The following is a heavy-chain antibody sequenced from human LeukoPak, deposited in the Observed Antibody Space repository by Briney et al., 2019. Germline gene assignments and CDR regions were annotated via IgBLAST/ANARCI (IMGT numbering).Heavy chain of an antibody. V-gene: IGHV3-48*03. CDR3: SAVVPTAIGSSFDY. D-gene: IGHD2-2*02. CDR1: GFTFSNFE. J-gene: IGHJ4*02. CDR2: ISSSGSTI. Sequence: QSGGSLRLSCAASGFTFSNFEMNWVRQAPGKGLEWVSYISSSGSTIYYADSVKGRFTTSRDNAKNSLYLQMHSLRAEDTAVYYCSAVVPTAIGSSFDYWGQGTLVTVSS.